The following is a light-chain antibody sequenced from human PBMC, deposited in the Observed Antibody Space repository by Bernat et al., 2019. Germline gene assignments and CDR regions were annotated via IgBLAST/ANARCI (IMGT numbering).Light chain of an antibody. CDR1: KLGDKY. J-gene: IGLJ1*01. CDR2: QDS. CDR3: QAWDSSTFYV. V-gene: IGLV3-1*01. Sequence: SYELTQPPSVSVSPGQTASITCSGDKLGDKYACWYQQKPGQSPVLVIYQDSKRPSGIPERFSGSNSGNTATLTISGTQAMDEADYYCQAWDSSTFYVVETGTKVTVL.